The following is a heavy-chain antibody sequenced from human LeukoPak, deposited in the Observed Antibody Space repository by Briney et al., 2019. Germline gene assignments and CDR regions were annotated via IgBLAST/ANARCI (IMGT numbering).Heavy chain of an antibody. CDR2: VYYPGST. J-gene: IGHJ5*02. V-gene: IGHV4-59*08. D-gene: IGHD3-10*01. Sequence: SETLSLTCSVSGGSIISYYWSWTRQPPGKGLEWVGYVYYPGSTNYNPSLKSRVTISVDTSKNQFSLKLSSVSAADTALYYCARHGEIYYGSGNYGWFDPWGQGTLVTVSS. CDR1: GGSIISYY. CDR3: ARHGEIYYGSGNYGWFDP.